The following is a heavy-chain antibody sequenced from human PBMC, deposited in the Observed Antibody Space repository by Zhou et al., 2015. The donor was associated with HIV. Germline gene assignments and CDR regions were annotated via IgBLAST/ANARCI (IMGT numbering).Heavy chain of an antibody. CDR1: GGTFSSYA. D-gene: IGHD5-24*01. J-gene: IGHJ6*02. CDR2: IIPIFGTA. V-gene: IGHV1-69*01. Sequence: QVQLVQSGAEVKKPGSSVKVSCKASGGTFSSYAISWVRQAPGQGLEWMGGIIPIFGTANYAQKFQGRVTITADESTSTAYMELSSLRSEDTAVYYCASPWGRRWLQSPTNYYYGMDVWGQGTTVTVSS. CDR3: ASPWGRRWLQSPTNYYYGMDV.